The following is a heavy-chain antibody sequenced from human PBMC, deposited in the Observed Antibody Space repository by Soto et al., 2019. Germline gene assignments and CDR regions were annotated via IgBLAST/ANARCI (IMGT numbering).Heavy chain of an antibody. CDR1: GGTFDIFS. J-gene: IGHJ5*02. V-gene: IGHV1-69*13. D-gene: IGHD6-19*01. Sequence: SVKVSCKASGGTFDIFSISWVRQVPVQGLEWMGGIIPIFGTAEYSQKFQGRVTITADESTSTSYMELSSLRYEDTAVYYCAKENRDDDSGWYSSTDWFDPWGQGTLVTVSS. CDR3: AKENRDDDSGWYSSTDWFDP. CDR2: IIPIFGTA.